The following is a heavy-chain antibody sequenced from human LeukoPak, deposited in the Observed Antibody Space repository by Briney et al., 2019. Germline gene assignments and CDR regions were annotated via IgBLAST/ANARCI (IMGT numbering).Heavy chain of an antibody. Sequence: GGSLRLSCAACGFTVSSNYMTWVRQAPGKGLEWVSVLYSGGSTYYADSVKGRFTISRDNSKNTLYLQMNSLRAEDTAVYYCARAPRMVYFDYWGQGTLVTVSS. CDR2: LYSGGST. V-gene: IGHV3-53*01. J-gene: IGHJ4*02. CDR1: GFTVSSNY. CDR3: ARAPRMVYFDY. D-gene: IGHD2-15*01.